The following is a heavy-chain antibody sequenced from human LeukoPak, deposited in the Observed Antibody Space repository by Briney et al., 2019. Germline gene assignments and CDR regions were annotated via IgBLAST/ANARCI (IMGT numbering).Heavy chain of an antibody. D-gene: IGHD3-22*01. CDR2: IYPADSDT. CDR3: ATARSISSGYWGLLDY. V-gene: IGHV5-51*01. J-gene: IGHJ4*02. CDR1: GYSFTTFW. Sequence: GESLNISCKASGYSFTTFWIGWVRQMPGKGLEWMGIIYPADSDTRYSPSYSPSFQGQVTISADKSISTAYLQWSSLKASDTAIYYCATARSISSGYWGLLDYWGQGTLVTVFS.